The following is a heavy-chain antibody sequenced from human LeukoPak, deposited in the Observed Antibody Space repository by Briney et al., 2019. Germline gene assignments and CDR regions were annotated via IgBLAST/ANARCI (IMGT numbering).Heavy chain of an antibody. CDR2: IIPILGIT. CDR1: GYTFTSYG. CDR3: ARGARDGYNYDLDY. D-gene: IGHD5-24*01. V-gene: IGHV1-69*04. J-gene: IGHJ4*02. Sequence: SVKVSCKASGYTFTSYGISWVRQAPGQGLEWMERIIPILGITNFAQKFRGRVTITADKSTSTAYMELSSLRSEDTAVYYCARGARDGYNYDLDYWGQGTLVTVSS.